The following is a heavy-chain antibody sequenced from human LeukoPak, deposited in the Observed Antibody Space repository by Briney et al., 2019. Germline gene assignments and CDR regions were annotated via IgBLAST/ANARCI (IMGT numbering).Heavy chain of an antibody. CDR3: ARNDHYGPDAFDI. CDR2: INHSGST. V-gene: IGHV4-34*01. D-gene: IGHD3-10*01. CDR1: GGSFSGYY. J-gene: IGHJ3*02. Sequence: PSETLSLTCAVYGGSFSGYYWSWIRQPPGKGLEWIGEINHSGSTNYNPSLKSRVTISVDTSKNQFSLKLSSVTVPDTAVYYCARNDHYGPDAFDIWGQGKMVTVSS.